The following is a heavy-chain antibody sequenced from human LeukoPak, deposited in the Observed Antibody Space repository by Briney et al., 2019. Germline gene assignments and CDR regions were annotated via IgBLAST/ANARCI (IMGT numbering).Heavy chain of an antibody. CDR1: GYTFTGYY. V-gene: IGHV1-2*02. CDR3: ARDAGYSSGSPDYWYFDL. CDR2: INPNSGGT. Sequence: ASVKVSCKASGYTFTGYYMHWVRQAPGQGLEWMGWINPNSGGTNYAQKFQGRVTMTRDTSISTAYMELSRLRSDDTAVYYCARDAGYSSGSPDYWYFDLWGRGTLVTVSS. J-gene: IGHJ2*01. D-gene: IGHD6-19*01.